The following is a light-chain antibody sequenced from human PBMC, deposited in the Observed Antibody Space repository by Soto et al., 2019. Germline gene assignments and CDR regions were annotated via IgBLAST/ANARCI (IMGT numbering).Light chain of an antibody. J-gene: IGKJ1*01. Sequence: IQITHSPSTLSSSVRDIVTITCPASQSIGSWLAWYQQKPGKAPKLLIYKASTLESGVPSRFSGSGSGTDFTLTISRLEPEDFAVYYCQQYGSSPRTFGQGTKVDIK. V-gene: IGKV1-5*03. CDR2: KAS. CDR3: QQYGSSPRT. CDR1: QSIGSW.